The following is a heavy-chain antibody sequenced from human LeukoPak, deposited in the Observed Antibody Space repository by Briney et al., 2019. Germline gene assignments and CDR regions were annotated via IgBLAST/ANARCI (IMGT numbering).Heavy chain of an antibody. CDR1: GGSFSGYY. Sequence: SETLSLTCAVYGGSFSGYYWSWIRQPPGKGLEWIGEINHSGSTNYNPSLKSRVTISVDTSKNQFSLKLSSVTAADTAVYYCASLGSSWYRGWFDPWGQGTLVTVSS. J-gene: IGHJ5*02. D-gene: IGHD6-13*01. V-gene: IGHV4-34*01. CDR2: INHSGST. CDR3: ASLGSSWYRGWFDP.